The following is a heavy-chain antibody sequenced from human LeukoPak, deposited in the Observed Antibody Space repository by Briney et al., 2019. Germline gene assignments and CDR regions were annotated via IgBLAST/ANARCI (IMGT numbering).Heavy chain of an antibody. CDR1: GYSISSGYY. V-gene: IGHV4-38-2*02. Sequence: PSETLSLTCTVSGYSISSGYYWGWIRQPPGRGLEWIGYIYYSGSTNYNPPLKSRVTISVDTSKNQFSLKVSSVTAADTAVYYCARVYSSGWYHWFDSWGQGTLVTVSS. CDR3: ARVYSSGWYHWFDS. D-gene: IGHD6-19*01. J-gene: IGHJ5*01. CDR2: IYYSGST.